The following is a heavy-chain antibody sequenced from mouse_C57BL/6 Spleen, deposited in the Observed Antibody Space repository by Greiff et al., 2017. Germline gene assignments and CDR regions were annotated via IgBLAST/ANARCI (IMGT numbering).Heavy chain of an antibody. Sequence: QVQLQQPGAELVKPGASVKVSCKASGYTFTSYWMHWVKQRPGQGLEWIGRIHPSDSDTNYNQKFKGKATLTVEKSSSTAYMQLSSLTSEDSAVYYCAIPSDGNYEGYYAMDYWGQGTSVTVSS. CDR2: IHPSDSDT. D-gene: IGHD2-1*01. CDR1: GYTFTSYW. V-gene: IGHV1-74*01. J-gene: IGHJ4*01. CDR3: AIPSDGNYEGYYAMDY.